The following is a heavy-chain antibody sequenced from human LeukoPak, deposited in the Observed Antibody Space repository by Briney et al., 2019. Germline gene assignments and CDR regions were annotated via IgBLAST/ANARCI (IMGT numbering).Heavy chain of an antibody. V-gene: IGHV4-4*02. D-gene: IGHD3-3*01. CDR3: ARGAEYYDFWSGYYYWFDP. Sequence: SGTLSLTCAVSGGSISSSNWWSWVRQPPGKGLEWIGEIYHSGSTNYNPSLKSRVTISVDKSKNQFSLKLSSVTAADTAVYYCARGAEYYDFWSGYYYWFDPWGQGTLVTVSS. CDR2: IYHSGST. J-gene: IGHJ5*02. CDR1: GGSISSSNW.